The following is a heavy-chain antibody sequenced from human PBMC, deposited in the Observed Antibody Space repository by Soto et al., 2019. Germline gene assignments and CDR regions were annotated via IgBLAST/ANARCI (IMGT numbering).Heavy chain of an antibody. CDR2: ISYDGSNK. CDR3: AKDNPPFLVGATIGCGY. CDR1: GFTFSSYG. V-gene: IGHV3-30*18. D-gene: IGHD1-26*01. Sequence: QVQLVESGGGVVQPGRSLRLSCAASGFTFSSYGMHWVRQAPGKGLEWVAVISYDGSNKYYADSVKGRFTISRDNSKNTLYLQMNSLRAEDTAVYYCAKDNPPFLVGATIGCGYWGQGTLVTVSS. J-gene: IGHJ4*02.